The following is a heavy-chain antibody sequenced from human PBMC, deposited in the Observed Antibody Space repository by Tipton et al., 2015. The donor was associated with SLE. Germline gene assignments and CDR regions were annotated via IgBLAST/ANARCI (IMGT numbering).Heavy chain of an antibody. CDR3: AKGQETADGTENDY. CDR1: GFSISSNA. D-gene: IGHD6-13*01. J-gene: IGHJ4*02. Sequence: SLRLSCVVTGFSISSNAMSWVRQAPGKGLEWVSVIYANDYTYYGDSVKGRFTIFTDTSKNTVYLQMNGLSGEDTAVYYCAKGQETADGTENDYWGQGTLVTVSS. CDR2: IYANDYT. V-gene: IGHV3-23*03.